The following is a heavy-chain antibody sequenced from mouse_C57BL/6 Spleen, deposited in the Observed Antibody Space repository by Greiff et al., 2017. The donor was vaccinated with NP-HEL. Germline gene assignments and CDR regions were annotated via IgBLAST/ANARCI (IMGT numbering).Heavy chain of an antibody. CDR2: INPYNGGT. CDR3: ARWGNYDAMDY. CDR1: GYTFTDYY. Sequence: VQLQQSGPVLVKPGASVKMSCKASGYTFTDYYMNWVKQSHGKSLEWIGVINPYNGGTSYNQKFKGKATLTVDKSSSTAYMELNSLTSEDSAVYYCARWGNYDAMDYWGQGTSVTVSS. V-gene: IGHV1-19*01. D-gene: IGHD2-1*01. J-gene: IGHJ4*01.